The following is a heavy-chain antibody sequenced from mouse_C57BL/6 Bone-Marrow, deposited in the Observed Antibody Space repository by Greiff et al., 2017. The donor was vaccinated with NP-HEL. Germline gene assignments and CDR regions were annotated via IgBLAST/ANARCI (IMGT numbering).Heavy chain of an antibody. Sequence: QVQLQQSGPELVKPGASVKLSCKASGYTFTSYDINWVKQRPGQGLEWIGWIYPRDGSTKYNEKFKGKATLTVDTSSSTAYMELHSLTSEDSAVYFCARKGGIYYYGSSYDYYAMDYWGQGTSVTVSS. V-gene: IGHV1-85*01. CDR1: GYTFTSYD. CDR3: ARKGGIYYYGSSYDYYAMDY. D-gene: IGHD1-1*01. CDR2: IYPRDGST. J-gene: IGHJ4*01.